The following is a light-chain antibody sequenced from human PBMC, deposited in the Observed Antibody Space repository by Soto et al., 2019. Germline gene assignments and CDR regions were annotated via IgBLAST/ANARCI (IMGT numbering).Light chain of an antibody. Sequence: QPVLTQPPAVSGAPGQRVTISCTGTSSNIGAGYDVNWYQQLPGTAPKLLIYGDTNRPSGVADRFSGSKSGTSASLAITGLQAEDEADYYCQSYDRILSVYVVFGGGNKVTVL. CDR3: QSYDRILSVYVV. CDR2: GDT. CDR1: SSNIGAGYD. J-gene: IGLJ2*01. V-gene: IGLV1-40*01.